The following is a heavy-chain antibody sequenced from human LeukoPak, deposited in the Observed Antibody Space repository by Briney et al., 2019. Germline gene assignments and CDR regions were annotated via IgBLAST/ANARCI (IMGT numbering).Heavy chain of an antibody. CDR3: ARRGYSGYDY. D-gene: IGHD5-12*01. CDR2: IYHSGST. V-gene: IGHV4-38-2*02. Sequence: NPSETLSLTCTVSGYSISSGYYWGWIRQPPGKGLEWIGSIYHSGSTYYNPSLKSRVTISVDTSKNQFSLKLSSVTAADTAVYYCARRGYSGYDYWGQGTLVTVSS. J-gene: IGHJ4*02. CDR1: GYSISSGYY.